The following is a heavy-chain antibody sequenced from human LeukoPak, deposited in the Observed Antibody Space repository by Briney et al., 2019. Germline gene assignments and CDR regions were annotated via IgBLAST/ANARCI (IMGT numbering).Heavy chain of an antibody. CDR2: IKQDGSEK. J-gene: IGHJ4*02. D-gene: IGHD3-22*01. CDR1: GFTFSSYW. Sequence: QAGGSLGLSCAASGFTFSSYWMSWVRQAPGKGLEWVANIKQDGSEKYYVDSVKGRFTISRDNAKNSLYLQMNSLRAEDTAVYYCARDYYDSSGYYHVGYFDYWGQGTLVTVSP. CDR3: ARDYYDSSGYYHVGYFDY. V-gene: IGHV3-7*01.